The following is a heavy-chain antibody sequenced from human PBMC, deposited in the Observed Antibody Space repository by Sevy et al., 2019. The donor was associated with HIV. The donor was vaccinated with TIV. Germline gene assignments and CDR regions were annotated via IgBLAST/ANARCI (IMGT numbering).Heavy chain of an antibody. Sequence: ASVKVSCKASGYTFTSYDINWVRQATGQGLEWMGWMNPNSGNTGYAQKFQGRVTITRNTSVSTAYMELSSLRSEATAVYYCARERGGFAFDIGCQGTMGTVSS. J-gene: IGHJ3*02. D-gene: IGHD1-26*01. CDR1: GYTFTSYD. CDR2: MNPNSGNT. CDR3: ARERGGFAFDI. V-gene: IGHV1-8*03.